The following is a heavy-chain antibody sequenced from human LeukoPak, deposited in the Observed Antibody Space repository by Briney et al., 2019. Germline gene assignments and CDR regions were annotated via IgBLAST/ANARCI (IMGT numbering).Heavy chain of an antibody. V-gene: IGHV4-34*01. CDR1: GGSFSGYY. Sequence: SETLSLTCAVYGGSFSGYYWSWIRQPPGKGLEWIGEINHSGSTNYNPSLKSRVTISVDTSKNQFSLKLSSVTAADTAVYYCARNTAEYYDSSGYIDYWGQGTLVTVSS. CDR2: INHSGST. CDR3: ARNTAEYYDSSGYIDY. J-gene: IGHJ4*02. D-gene: IGHD3-22*01.